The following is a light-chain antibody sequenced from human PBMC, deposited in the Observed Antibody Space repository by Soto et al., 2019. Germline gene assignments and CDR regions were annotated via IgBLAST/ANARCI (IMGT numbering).Light chain of an antibody. J-gene: IGLJ3*02. CDR2: DVS. V-gene: IGLV2-11*01. CDR3: CSYAGSYTVV. Sequence: QSALTQPRSVSGSPEQSVTISCTGTSSDVGAYNYVSWYQQHPGKVPKLMIYDVSRRPSGVPDRFSGSKSGNTASLTISGLQADDEADYYCCSYAGSYTVVFGGGTKLTVL. CDR1: SSDVGAYNY.